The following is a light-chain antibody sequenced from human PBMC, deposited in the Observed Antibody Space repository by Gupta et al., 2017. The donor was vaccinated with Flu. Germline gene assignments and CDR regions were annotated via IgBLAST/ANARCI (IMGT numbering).Light chain of an antibody. V-gene: IGLV1-47*01. CDR3: AQSDDSLSGWV. CDR2: WNN. Sequence: RVTISCSGSSSNIGNNYVYWYQQVPPTAPHLLIFWNNQRPSAVPARFSSSYSGASASLATSGLRSEDEADDYCAQSDDSLSGWVFGGGTKLTVL. CDR1: SSNIGNNY. J-gene: IGLJ3*02.